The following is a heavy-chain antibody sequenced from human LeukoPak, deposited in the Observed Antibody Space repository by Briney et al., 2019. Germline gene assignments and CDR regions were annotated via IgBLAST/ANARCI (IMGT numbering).Heavy chain of an antibody. D-gene: IGHD1-26*01. CDR1: GGSVSSSFYY. J-gene: IGHJ4*02. V-gene: IGHV4-39*01. CDR2: MYFSGST. Sequence: SETLSLTCTVSGGSVSSSFYYWGWIRQPPGKGLEWIGSMYFSGSTHYNPSLKSRVTISVDTSKNQFSLKLTSVTAADTAVYYCANAASYSVDYWSQGTLVTVS. CDR3: ANAASYSVDY.